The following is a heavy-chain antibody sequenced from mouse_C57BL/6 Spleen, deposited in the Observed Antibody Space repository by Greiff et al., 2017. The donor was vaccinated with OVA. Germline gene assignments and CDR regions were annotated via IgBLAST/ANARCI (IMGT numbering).Heavy chain of an antibody. CDR1: GYSITSGYY. V-gene: IGHV3-6*01. J-gene: IGHJ4*01. CDR3: ARGGLRRHAMDY. D-gene: IGHD2-4*01. CDR2: ISYDGSN. Sequence: EVQLQQSGPGLVKPSQSLSLTCSVTGYSITSGYYWNWIRQFPGNKLEWMGYISYDGSNNYNPSLKNRISITRDTSKNQFFLKLNSVTTEDTATYYCARGGLRRHAMDYWGQGTSVTVSS.